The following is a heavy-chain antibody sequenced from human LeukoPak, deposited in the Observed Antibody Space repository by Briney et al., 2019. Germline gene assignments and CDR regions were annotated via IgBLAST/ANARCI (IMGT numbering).Heavy chain of an antibody. Sequence: SVKVSCKASGGTFSSYAISWVRQAPGQGLEWMGRIIPIFGTANYAQKFQGRVTITTDESTSTAYMEPSSLRSEDTAVYYCARSALRGALLASRDWFDPWGQGTLVTVSS. CDR1: GGTFSSYA. J-gene: IGHJ5*02. V-gene: IGHV1-69*05. D-gene: IGHD1-26*01. CDR3: ARSALRGALLASRDWFDP. CDR2: IIPIFGTA.